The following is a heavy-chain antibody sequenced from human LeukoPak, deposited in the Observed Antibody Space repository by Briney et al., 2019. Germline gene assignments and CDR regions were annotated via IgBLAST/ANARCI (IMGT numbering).Heavy chain of an antibody. CDR1: GYTFTSYY. CDR2: INPSGGST. CDR3: ALAGRVDYGDYSGGAFDI. J-gene: IGHJ3*02. V-gene: IGHV1-46*01. Sequence: ASVKVSCKASGYTFTSYYMHWVRQAPGQGLEWMGIINPSGGSTSYAQKFQGRVTMTRDTSTSTVYMELSSLRSEDTAVYYCALAGRVDYGDYSGGAFDIWGQGTMVTVSS. D-gene: IGHD4-17*01.